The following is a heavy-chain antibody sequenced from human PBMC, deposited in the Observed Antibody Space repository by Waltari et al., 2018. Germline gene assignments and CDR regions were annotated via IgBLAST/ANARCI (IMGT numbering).Heavy chain of an antibody. J-gene: IGHJ4*02. V-gene: IGHV3-23*01. CDR3: ARVHSLGQYDTSGAESNFDH. CDR2: IGAVKST. D-gene: IGHD3-22*01. CDR1: GFSFRRFG. Sequence: ELQLLESGGGLVQPGGSLRLPCAASGFSFRRFGLSWVRQAPGKGLEWVSAIGAVKSTYYADSVKGRFTISRDNSKNTLFLQMNSLRAEDTAIYYCARVHSLGQYDTSGAESNFDHWGQGALVTVSS.